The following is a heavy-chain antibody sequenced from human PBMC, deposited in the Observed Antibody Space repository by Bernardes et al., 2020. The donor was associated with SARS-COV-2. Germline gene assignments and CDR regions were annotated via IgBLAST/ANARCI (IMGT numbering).Heavy chain of an antibody. J-gene: IGHJ4*02. D-gene: IGHD3-10*01. CDR1: GYTFTSYG. V-gene: IGHV1-18*04. Sequence: ASVKVSCKASGYTFTSYGIIWVRQAPGQGLEWMGWISAYNGNTNYAQKLQGRVTMTTDTSTSTAYMELRSLRSDDTAVYYCARVSKVRVLLWFGEITSGYFDYWGQGTLVTVSS. CDR2: ISAYNGNT. CDR3: ARVSKVRVLLWFGEITSGYFDY.